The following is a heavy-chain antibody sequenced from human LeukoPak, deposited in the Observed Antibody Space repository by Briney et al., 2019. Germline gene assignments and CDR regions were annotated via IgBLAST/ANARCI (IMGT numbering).Heavy chain of an antibody. CDR3: ARVPPPLTRVPYYDSSGLYYFDY. J-gene: IGHJ4*02. V-gene: IGHV4-34*01. D-gene: IGHD3-22*01. CDR1: GGSFSGYY. Sequence: SETLSLTCAVYGGSFSGYYWSWIRQPPGKGLEWIGEINHSGSTNYNPSLKSRVTISVDTSKNQFSLKLSSVTAADTAVYYCARVPPPLTRVPYYDSSGLYYFDYWGQGTLVTVSS. CDR2: INHSGST.